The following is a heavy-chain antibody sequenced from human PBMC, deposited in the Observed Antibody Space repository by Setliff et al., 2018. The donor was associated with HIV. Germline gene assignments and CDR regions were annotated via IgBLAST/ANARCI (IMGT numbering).Heavy chain of an antibody. J-gene: IGHJ6*02. V-gene: IGHV3-30*03. Sequence: PGGSLRLSCRGFRTTFSGYGLNWVRQAPGKGLEWVAVISFDGSSKYYADSVKGRFTISRDNSKNTLYLQMNSMRAEDTAVYYCARSVIGYYYYGMDVWGQGTLVTVSS. CDR2: ISFDGSSK. D-gene: IGHD3-10*01. CDR1: RTTFSGYG. CDR3: ARSVIGYYYYGMDV.